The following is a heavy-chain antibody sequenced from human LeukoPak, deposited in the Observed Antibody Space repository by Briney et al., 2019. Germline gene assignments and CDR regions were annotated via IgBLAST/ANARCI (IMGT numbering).Heavy chain of an antibody. CDR3: ASYVKYYYDSSGPPWV. V-gene: IGHV3-11*01. Sequence: GGSLRLSCAASGFTFSDYYMSWIRQAPGKGLEWISYISSSGNTIYYTDSVKGRFTVSRDNTENSLYLEMNSLRAEDTAVYYCASYVKYYYDSSGPPWVWGQGTLVTVSS. CDR1: GFTFSDYY. J-gene: IGHJ4*02. D-gene: IGHD3-22*01. CDR2: ISSSGNTI.